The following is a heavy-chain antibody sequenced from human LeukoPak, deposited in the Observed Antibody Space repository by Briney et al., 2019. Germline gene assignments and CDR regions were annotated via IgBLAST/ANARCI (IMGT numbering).Heavy chain of an antibody. Sequence: GGSLRLSCAASGFTFSSYAMHWVRQAPGKGLEWVAVISYDGSNKYYADSVKGRFTISRDNSKNTLYLQMNSLRAEDTVVYYCARDWDRVFDYWGQGTLVTVSS. D-gene: IGHD1-26*01. J-gene: IGHJ4*02. CDR1: GFTFSSYA. V-gene: IGHV3-30-3*01. CDR2: ISYDGSNK. CDR3: ARDWDRVFDY.